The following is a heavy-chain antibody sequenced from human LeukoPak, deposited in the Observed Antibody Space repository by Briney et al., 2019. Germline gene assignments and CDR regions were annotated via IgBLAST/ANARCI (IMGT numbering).Heavy chain of an antibody. V-gene: IGHV4-59*12. CDR2: IYYSGST. CDR1: GGSISNYY. CDR3: ARGRGYHDY. Sequence: SETLSLTCTVSGGSISNYYWSWIRQPPGKGLEWIGYIYYSGSTKYNPSLKSRVTISVDTSKNQFSLKLSSVTAADTAVYYCARGRGYHDYWGQGTLVTVSS. D-gene: IGHD3-22*01. J-gene: IGHJ4*02.